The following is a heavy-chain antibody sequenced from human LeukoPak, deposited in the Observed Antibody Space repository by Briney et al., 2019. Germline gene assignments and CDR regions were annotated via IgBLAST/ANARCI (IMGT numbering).Heavy chain of an antibody. J-gene: IGHJ4*02. Sequence: SETLSLTCAVYGGSFSGYYWSWIRQPPGKGLEWIGEINHSGSTNYNPSLKSRVTISVDTSKNQFSLKLISVTAADTAVYYCARAVRNTVWDKYYFDYWGQGTLVTVSS. CDR2: INHSGST. D-gene: IGHD1-26*01. V-gene: IGHV4-34*01. CDR1: GGSFSGYY. CDR3: ARAVRNTVWDKYYFDY.